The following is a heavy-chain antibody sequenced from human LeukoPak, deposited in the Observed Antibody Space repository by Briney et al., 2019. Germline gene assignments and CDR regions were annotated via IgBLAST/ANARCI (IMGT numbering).Heavy chain of an antibody. J-gene: IGHJ4*02. V-gene: IGHV1-2*02. CDR3: ARDRVGATFDH. CDR2: INPSSGGT. CDR1: GYTFTDYQ. D-gene: IGHD1-26*01. Sequence: ASVKVSCKASGYTFTDYQMHWVRQAPGQGLEWMGWINPSSGGTNYAQKFQGRVTMTSDTSISTAYMELSRLRSDDTAVYYCARDRVGATFDHWGRGTLVTVSS.